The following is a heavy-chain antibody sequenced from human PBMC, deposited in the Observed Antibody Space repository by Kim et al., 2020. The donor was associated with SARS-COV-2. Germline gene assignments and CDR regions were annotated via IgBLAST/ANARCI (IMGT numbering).Heavy chain of an antibody. CDR1: GFTFSSYA. Sequence: GGSLRLSCAASGFTFSSYAMHWVRQAPGKGLEWVAVISYDGSNKYYADSVKGRFTISRDNSKNTLYLQMNSLRAEDTAVYYCARHFEEYCSGGSCYSGGYGYWGQGTLVTVSS. CDR2: ISYDGSNK. J-gene: IGHJ4*02. V-gene: IGHV3-30-3*01. D-gene: IGHD2-15*01. CDR3: ARHFEEYCSGGSCYSGGYGY.